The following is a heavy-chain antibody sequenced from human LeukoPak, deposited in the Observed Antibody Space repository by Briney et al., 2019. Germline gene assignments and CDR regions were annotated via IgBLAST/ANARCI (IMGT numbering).Heavy chain of an antibody. CDR2: ISGSGGGT. Sequence: GGSLRLSCAASGFTFSTYAMSWVRQAPGQGLEWVSGISGSGGGTYYADSVRGRFTIFRDNSKNTLYLQMNSLRAEDTAVYYCARVLSACSSTSCYNWFDPWGQGTLVTVSS. CDR3: ARVLSACSSTSCYNWFDP. CDR1: GFTFSTYA. J-gene: IGHJ5*02. V-gene: IGHV3-23*01. D-gene: IGHD2-2*01.